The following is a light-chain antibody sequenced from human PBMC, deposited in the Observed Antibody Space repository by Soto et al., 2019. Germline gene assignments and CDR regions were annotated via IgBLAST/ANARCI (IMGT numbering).Light chain of an antibody. Sequence: DIQMTQSPSSLSASVGDRVTITCRASQGISTYLVWYQQRQGRAPKLLIYDASSLLSGVTSRFSGSGSGKDFTLTISSLQPEDFATYYCQQSYRTPYTFGQGTKLETK. V-gene: IGKV1-39*01. J-gene: IGKJ2*01. CDR3: QQSYRTPYT. CDR1: QGISTY. CDR2: DAS.